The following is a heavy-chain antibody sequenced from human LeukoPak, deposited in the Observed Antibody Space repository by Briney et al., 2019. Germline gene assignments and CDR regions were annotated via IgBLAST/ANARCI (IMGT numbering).Heavy chain of an antibody. CDR2: IYNSGST. V-gene: IGHV4-4*02. J-gene: IGHJ3*02. CDR1: GGSISSSNW. Sequence: SGTLSLTCAVSGGSISSSNWWSWVRQPPGKGLEGIGEIYNSGSTNYTPSLKSRVTISVDKSKNPLSLKLSSVTAADTAVYYCARVRELLCCGAISFDAFDIWGQGTMVTVSS. D-gene: IGHD3-10*01. CDR3: ARVRELLCCGAISFDAFDI.